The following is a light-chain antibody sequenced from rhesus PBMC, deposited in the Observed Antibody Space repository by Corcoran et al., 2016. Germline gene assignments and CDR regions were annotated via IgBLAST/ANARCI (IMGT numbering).Light chain of an antibody. CDR1: ENVNNY. Sequence: DIQMTQSPSSLSASVGDRVTITCRASENVNNYLNWYQQKPGKAPKLLIYKASTLQSGVPSRFSGSGTGTDYNFTISSLQSEDVATYYCQHNYGTPWTFGQGTKVEIK. V-gene: IGKV1-74*01. J-gene: IGKJ1*01. CDR3: QHNYGTPWT. CDR2: KAS.